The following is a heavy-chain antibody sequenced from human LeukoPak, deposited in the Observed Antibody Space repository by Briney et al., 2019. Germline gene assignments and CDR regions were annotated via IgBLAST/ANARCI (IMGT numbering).Heavy chain of an antibody. Sequence: SETLSLTCAVYGGSFSGYYWSWIRQPPGKGLEGIGEINHGGTANYNPSLKSRVTISVDTSKNHFSLNLRPVTPADTAVYWCGEGVEAAAIDYWGQGTLVTVSS. CDR2: INHGGTA. V-gene: IGHV4-34*01. D-gene: IGHD2-2*02. CDR3: GEGVEAAAIDY. J-gene: IGHJ4*02. CDR1: GGSFSGYY.